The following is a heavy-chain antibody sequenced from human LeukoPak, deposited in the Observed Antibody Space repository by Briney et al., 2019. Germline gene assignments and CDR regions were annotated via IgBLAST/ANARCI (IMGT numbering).Heavy chain of an antibody. V-gene: IGHV4-34*01. CDR1: GGSSSGYY. J-gene: IGHJ4*02. D-gene: IGHD3-10*01. Sequence: SETLSLTCAVYGGSSSGYYWSWIRQPPGKGLEWIGEINHSGSTNYNPSLKSRVTISVDTSKNQFSLKLSSVTAADTAVYYCARVGADGSGFLFDYWGQGTLVTVSS. CDR2: INHSGST. CDR3: ARVGADGSGFLFDY.